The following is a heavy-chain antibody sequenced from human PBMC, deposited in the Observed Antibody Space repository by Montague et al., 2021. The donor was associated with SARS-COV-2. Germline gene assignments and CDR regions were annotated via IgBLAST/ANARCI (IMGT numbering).Heavy chain of an antibody. Sequence: SLRLSCAASGFTFSNYGIHWVRQAPGKGLEWVAVISYDGSNKYYADSVKGRFTISRDNSKNTPYLQMNSLRTEDTAVYYCAKDWWIKIAAPEYFDYWGQGTLVTVSS. CDR2: ISYDGSNK. V-gene: IGHV3-30*18. CDR3: AKDWWIKIAAPEYFDY. CDR1: GFTFSNYG. D-gene: IGHD6-25*01. J-gene: IGHJ4*02.